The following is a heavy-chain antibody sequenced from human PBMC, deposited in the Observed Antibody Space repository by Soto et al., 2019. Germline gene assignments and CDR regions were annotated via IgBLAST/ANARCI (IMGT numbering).Heavy chain of an antibody. CDR1: GFTLSSYA. CDR3: VRDGYCSGKRCEPRAFDY. CDR2: SGGSGSYT. V-gene: IGHV3-23*01. Sequence: LRLSCVASGFTLSSYAMSWVRQAPGKGLEWVSASGGSGSYTYYADSVKGRFTISRDTSTNTLYLQMNSLRAEDTAVYYCVRDGYCSGKRCEPRAFDYWGQGTLVTVSS. J-gene: IGHJ4*02. D-gene: IGHD2-15*01.